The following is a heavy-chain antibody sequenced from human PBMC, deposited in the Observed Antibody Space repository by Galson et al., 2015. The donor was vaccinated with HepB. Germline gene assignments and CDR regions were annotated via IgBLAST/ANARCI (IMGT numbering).Heavy chain of an antibody. CDR2: IKEDGSNE. J-gene: IGHJ4*02. Sequence: SLRLSCAASGFTFTSYWMTWVRQAPGKGLEWVANIKEDGSNEYYVDSVKGRFTISRDNAKNSLYLQMNNVRAEDTAVYYCARNWKPSTKDFNDYWGQRTLVTVSS. D-gene: IGHD1-26*01. V-gene: IGHV3-7*03. CDR1: GFTFTSYW. CDR3: ARNWKPSTKDFNDY.